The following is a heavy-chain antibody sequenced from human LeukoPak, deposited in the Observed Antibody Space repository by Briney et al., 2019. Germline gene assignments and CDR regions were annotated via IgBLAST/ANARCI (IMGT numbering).Heavy chain of an antibody. CDR2: INHSGST. J-gene: IGHJ6*02. CDR3: ARVVVVPAATYYYYYGMDV. D-gene: IGHD2-2*01. CDR1: GGSFSGYY. Sequence: SETLSLTCAVYGGSFSGYYWSWIRQPPGKGLEWIGEINHSGSTNYNPSLKSRVTISVDTSKNQFSLKLSSVTAADTAVYYCARVVVVPAATYYYYYGMDVWGQGTTVTVSS. V-gene: IGHV4-34*01.